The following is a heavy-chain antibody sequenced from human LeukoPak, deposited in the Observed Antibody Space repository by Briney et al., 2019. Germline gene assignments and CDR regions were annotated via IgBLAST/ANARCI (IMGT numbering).Heavy chain of an antibody. Sequence: PGGSLRLSCAASGFTFRNYGMHWVRQAPGKGLEWVALIWYDGSNKDYADSVRGRFTISRDNSKNTLYLQMNSLRAEDTAVYYRATVRTTWYVENWGQGTLVTVSS. CDR1: GFTFRNYG. CDR2: IWYDGSNK. V-gene: IGHV3-33*01. D-gene: IGHD1-26*01. J-gene: IGHJ4*02. CDR3: ATVRTTWYVEN.